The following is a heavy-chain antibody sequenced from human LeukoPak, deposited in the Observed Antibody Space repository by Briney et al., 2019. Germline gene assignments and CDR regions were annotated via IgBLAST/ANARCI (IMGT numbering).Heavy chain of an antibody. CDR1: GFTFSSYG. CDR2: ISGSGGST. Sequence: GGTLRLSCAASGFTFSSYGMSWVRQAPGKGLEWVSAISGSGGSTYYADSVKGRFTISRDNSKNTLYLQMNSLRAEDTAVYYCAKDARARSYYYDSSGYTLDYWGQGTLVTVSS. J-gene: IGHJ4*02. CDR3: AKDARARSYYYDSSGYTLDY. D-gene: IGHD3-22*01. V-gene: IGHV3-23*01.